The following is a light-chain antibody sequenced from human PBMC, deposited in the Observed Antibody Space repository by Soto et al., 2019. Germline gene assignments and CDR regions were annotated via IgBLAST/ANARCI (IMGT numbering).Light chain of an antibody. CDR1: SSDVGSYNL. CDR2: EVS. CDR3: CSYAGSSTSGVV. V-gene: IGLV2-23*02. Sequence: QSVLTQPASVSGSPGQSITISCTGTSSDVGSYNLVSWYQQHPGKAPKLMIYEVSKRPSGVSNRFSGSKSGNTASLTISGLQAEDEADYYCCSYAGSSTSGVVFGGGTKVTVL. J-gene: IGLJ2*01.